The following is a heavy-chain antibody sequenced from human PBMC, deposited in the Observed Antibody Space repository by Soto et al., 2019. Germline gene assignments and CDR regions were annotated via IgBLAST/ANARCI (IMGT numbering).Heavy chain of an antibody. CDR3: ARKQWVVPNWFDP. V-gene: IGHV4-4*02. D-gene: IGHD6-19*01. Sequence: QVQLQESGPGLVKPSGTLSLTCAVSGGSISSSYWWSWVRQPPGKGLEWIGEMYHTGSTNYNPSLKNRVTISVDKSKNQFSLMVSSVTAADTAVYYCARKQWVVPNWFDPWGQGILVTVSS. J-gene: IGHJ5*02. CDR2: MYHTGST. CDR1: GGSISSSYW.